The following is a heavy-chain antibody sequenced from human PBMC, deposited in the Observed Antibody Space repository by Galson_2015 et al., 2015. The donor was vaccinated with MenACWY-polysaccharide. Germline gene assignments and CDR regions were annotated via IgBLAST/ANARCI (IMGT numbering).Heavy chain of an antibody. J-gene: IGHJ4*02. V-gene: IGHV4-61*02. Sequence: TLSLTCTVSGGSISSPYYYWNWIRRPAGEGLEWIGRIYPTGSPNYNPSLQSRLTMSVDTSKNQISLRLTSVTAADTAVYYCARDGPSIIANWGQGTLAIVSS. CDR1: GGSISSPYYY. CDR3: ARDGPSIIAN. D-gene: IGHD2/OR15-2a*01. CDR2: IYPTGSP.